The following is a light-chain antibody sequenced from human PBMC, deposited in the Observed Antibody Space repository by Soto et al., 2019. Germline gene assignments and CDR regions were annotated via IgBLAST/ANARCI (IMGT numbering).Light chain of an antibody. V-gene: IGLV2-14*01. CDR1: SSDLGNYNY. CDR3: NAYSSSSTPYV. CDR2: EVT. Sequence: QSALTQPASVSGSPGQSITISCTGTSSDLGNYNYVSWFQQHPGKAPKLLIYEVTHRPSGVSNRFSGSKSGNTASLTISGLQAEDEADYYCNAYSSSSTPYVFGSGTKLTVL. J-gene: IGLJ1*01.